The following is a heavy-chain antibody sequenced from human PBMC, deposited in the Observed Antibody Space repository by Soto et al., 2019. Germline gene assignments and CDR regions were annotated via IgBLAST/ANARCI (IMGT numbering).Heavy chain of an antibody. Sequence: GGSLRLSCAASGFTFSSYGMHWVRQAPGKGLEWVAVIWYDGSHKYYADSVKGRFTISRDNSKNTLYLQMNSLRAEDTAVYYCAREPYYYGSGIWYYFDYWGQGTLVTVSS. CDR2: IWYDGSHK. J-gene: IGHJ4*02. V-gene: IGHV3-33*01. D-gene: IGHD3-10*01. CDR1: GFTFSSYG. CDR3: AREPYYYGSGIWYYFDY.